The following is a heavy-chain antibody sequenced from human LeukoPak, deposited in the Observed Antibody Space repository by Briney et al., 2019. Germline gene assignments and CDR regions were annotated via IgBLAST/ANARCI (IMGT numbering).Heavy chain of an antibody. D-gene: IGHD2-2*01. J-gene: IGHJ4*02. V-gene: IGHV4-59*08. CDR3: ARVIGYCSSTSCFGYFDC. Sequence: SETLSLTCTVSGGSISSYYWSWIRQPPGKGLEWVGYIYYSGSTNCNPSLKNRVTTSVDTSKNQLSLKLSSVTAADTAVYYCARVIGYCSSTSCFGYFDCWGQGTLVTVSS. CDR1: GGSISSYY. CDR2: IYYSGST.